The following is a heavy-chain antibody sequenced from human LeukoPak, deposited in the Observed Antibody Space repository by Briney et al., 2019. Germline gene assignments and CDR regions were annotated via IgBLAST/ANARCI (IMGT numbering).Heavy chain of an antibody. J-gene: IGHJ4*02. CDR3: ARDSGRYDFWSGYRPLYYFDY. Sequence: ASVKVSCKASGYTFTSYGISWVRQAPGQGLEWMGWISAYNGNTNYAQKLQGRVTMTTDTPTSTAYMELRSLRSDDTAVYYCARDSGRYDFWSGYRPLYYFDYWGQGTLVTVSS. CDR1: GYTFTSYG. D-gene: IGHD3-3*01. CDR2: ISAYNGNT. V-gene: IGHV1-18*01.